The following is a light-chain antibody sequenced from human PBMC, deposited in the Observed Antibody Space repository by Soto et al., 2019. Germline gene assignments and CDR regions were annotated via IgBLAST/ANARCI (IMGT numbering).Light chain of an antibody. CDR1: QSVSTN. CDR3: HQYNNWPPYT. J-gene: IGKJ2*01. CDR2: GAS. V-gene: IGKV3-15*01. Sequence: EIVMTQSPATLSVFPGERATLSCWASQSVSTNLAWYQQKPGQAPRLLIYGASARATGIPARFSGSGSGTEFTLTISSLQSEDFAVYYCHQYNNWPPYTFGQGTKLEIK.